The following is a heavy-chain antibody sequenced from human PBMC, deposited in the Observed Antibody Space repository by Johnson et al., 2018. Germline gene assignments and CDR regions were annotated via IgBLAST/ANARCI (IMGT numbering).Heavy chain of an antibody. Sequence: QVQLVQSGGGVVKPGGSPRLSCAASGFTFSSYGMHWVRQAPGKGLEWVAVISYDGSHKYYADSVQGRFTISRDNSKNTLYLQMNSLRAEDTAVYYCARGGQQLGRGAEYFQHWGQGTLVTVSS. CDR1: GFTFSSYG. D-gene: IGHD6-13*01. J-gene: IGHJ1*01. CDR2: ISYDGSHK. V-gene: IGHV3-30*03. CDR3: ARGGQQLGRGAEYFQH.